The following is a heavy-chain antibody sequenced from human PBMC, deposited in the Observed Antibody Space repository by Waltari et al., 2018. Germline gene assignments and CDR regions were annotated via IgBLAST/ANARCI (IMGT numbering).Heavy chain of an antibody. CDR3: AKELERKPYYYYGWDV. CDR2: ISNSDDTT. CDR1: GFPFSDSA. D-gene: IGHD1-1*01. V-gene: IGHV3-23*01. Sequence: EMHLLESGGSLAQPGESLRLSCAASGFPFSDSAIAWVRQDPGKGLEWVSTISNSDDTTYYAESVKGRFTISRDNSKSTLFLQMNSLRADDTAIYYCAKELERKPYYYYGWDVWGQGTTVTVSS. J-gene: IGHJ6*02.